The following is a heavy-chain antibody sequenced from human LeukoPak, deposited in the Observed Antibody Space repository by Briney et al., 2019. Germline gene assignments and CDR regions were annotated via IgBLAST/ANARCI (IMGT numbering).Heavy chain of an antibody. D-gene: IGHD3-9*01. V-gene: IGHV4-31*03. CDR2: IYYSGST. J-gene: IGHJ4*02. CDR3: ASTYYDILTGYYSEYFDY. Sequence: SETLSLTCTVSGGSISSGGYYWSWIRQHPGKGLEWIGYIYYSGSTYYNPSLKSRVTISVDTPKNQFSLKLSSVTAADTAVYYCASTYYDILTGYYSEYFDYWGQGTLVTVSS. CDR1: GGSISSGGYY.